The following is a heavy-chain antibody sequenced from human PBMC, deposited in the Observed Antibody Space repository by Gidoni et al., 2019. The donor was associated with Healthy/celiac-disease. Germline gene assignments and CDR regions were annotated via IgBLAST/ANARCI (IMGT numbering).Heavy chain of an antibody. CDR1: GGSISSSSYY. J-gene: IGHJ3*02. CDR2: IYYSGST. CDR3: ARHSSGWNSHAFDI. V-gene: IGHV4-39*01. Sequence: QLQLQESGPGLVKPSETLSLTCTVPGGSISSSSYYWGWIRQPPGKGLGWIGSIYYSGSTYYNPSLKSRVTISVDTSKNQFSLKLSSVTAADTAVYYCARHSSGWNSHAFDIWGQGTMVTVSS. D-gene: IGHD6-19*01.